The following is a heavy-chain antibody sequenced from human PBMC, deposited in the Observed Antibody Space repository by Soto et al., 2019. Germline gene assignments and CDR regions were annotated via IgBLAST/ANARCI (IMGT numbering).Heavy chain of an antibody. V-gene: IGHV6-1*01. Sequence: SQTLSLTCAISGDSVSSSSAAWNRIRQSPSRGLEWLGRTYYRSKWYNDYAVSVKSRITINPDTSKNQFSLQLNSVTPEDTAVYYCARGKTYYYDSSGYYYVEWFDPWGQGPLVTVSS. J-gene: IGHJ5*02. CDR3: ARGKTYYYDSSGYYYVEWFDP. CDR1: GDSVSSSSAA. D-gene: IGHD3-22*01. CDR2: TYYRSKWYN.